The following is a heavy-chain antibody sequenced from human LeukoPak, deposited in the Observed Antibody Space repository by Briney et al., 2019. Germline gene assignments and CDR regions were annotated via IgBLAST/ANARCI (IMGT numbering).Heavy chain of an antibody. J-gene: IGHJ4*02. Sequence: ASVKVSCKASGYIFTGYYMHWVRQAPGQGLEWMGWINPGSGSTNYAQKFQGSVALTRGTSITTFFIDLSRLRSDDTAVYYCARAYTYGPFDYWGQGTLVTVSS. D-gene: IGHD5-18*01. CDR2: INPGSGST. CDR1: GYIFTGYY. V-gene: IGHV1-2*04. CDR3: ARAYTYGPFDY.